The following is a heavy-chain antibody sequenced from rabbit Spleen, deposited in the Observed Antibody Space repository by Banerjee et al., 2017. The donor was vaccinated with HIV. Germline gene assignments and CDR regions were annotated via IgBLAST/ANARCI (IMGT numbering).Heavy chain of an antibody. CDR1: GFSFSSSYW. V-gene: IGHV1S40*01. J-gene: IGHJ4*01. D-gene: IGHD5-1*01. CDR3: ARGGGSAGDGLNL. Sequence: QSLEESGGDLVKPGASLTLTCKASGFSFSSSYWICWVRQAPGKGPEWIACINGWSAYTIYASWAKGRFTISKTSSTTVTLQMTSLTAADTATYFCARGGGSAGDGLNLWGPGTLVTVS. CDR2: INGWSAYT.